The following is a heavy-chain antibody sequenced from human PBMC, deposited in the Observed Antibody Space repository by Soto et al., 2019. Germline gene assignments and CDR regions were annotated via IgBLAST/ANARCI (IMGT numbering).Heavy chain of an antibody. Sequence: SETLSLTCTVSGGSISSSSYYWGWIRQPPGKGLEWIGSIYYSGSTYYNPSLKSRVTISVNTSKNQFSLKLSSVTAADTAVYYCASRQQDVDIVADDGGHFYYYYYMDVWGKGTTVTVSS. J-gene: IGHJ6*03. D-gene: IGHD5-12*01. CDR2: IYYSGST. CDR3: ASRQQDVDIVADDGGHFYYYYYMDV. V-gene: IGHV4-39*01. CDR1: GGSISSSSYY.